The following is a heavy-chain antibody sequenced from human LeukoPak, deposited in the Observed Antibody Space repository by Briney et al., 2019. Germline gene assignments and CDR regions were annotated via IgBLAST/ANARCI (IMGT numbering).Heavy chain of an antibody. CDR2: ISHTGTT. D-gene: IGHD2-2*01. J-gene: IGHJ5*02. CDR1: GYSITSDYN. CDR3: ARFESTSGRGFDP. Sequence: SETLSLTCAVSGYSITSDYNWGWIRQPPGKGLVWVGTISHTGTTYYNPSLKSRVTTSIDTSDQFSVKLTSVTAADTAVYYCARFESTSGRGFDPWGQGTLVTVSS. V-gene: IGHV4-38-2*01.